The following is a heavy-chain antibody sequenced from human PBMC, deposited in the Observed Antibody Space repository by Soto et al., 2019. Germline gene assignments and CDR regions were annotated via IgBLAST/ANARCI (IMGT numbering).Heavy chain of an antibody. CDR2: IHPSGTT. CDR3: ARGPDYSKSGY. CDR1: GSSITSGAYY. V-gene: IGHV4-31*03. J-gene: IGHJ4*02. D-gene: IGHD4-4*01. Sequence: QVQLQESGPGLVKPSQTLSLTCTVSGSSITSGAYYWNWIRQSPGKGLEWIGCIHPSGTTYYNPSLQSRVSISHDGSDKPFSLKLASVTAADTALYYCARGPDYSKSGYWGQGILVTVSS.